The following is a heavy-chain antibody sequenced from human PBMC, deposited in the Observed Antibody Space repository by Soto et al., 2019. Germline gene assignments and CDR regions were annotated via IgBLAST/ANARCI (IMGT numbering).Heavy chain of an antibody. J-gene: IGHJ4*02. CDR3: AKGLALMADH. D-gene: IGHD2-21*01. CDR2: ILYDGSKE. V-gene: IGHV3-30*18. Sequence: SGGSLRLSCTDSGFSFNTYVMDWVRQAPGKGLEWVARILYDGSKEYYADPVEGRFTISRDNSKNTLYLQMDRLRVEDTAVYFCAKGLALMADHWGQGTPVTVSS. CDR1: GFSFNTYV.